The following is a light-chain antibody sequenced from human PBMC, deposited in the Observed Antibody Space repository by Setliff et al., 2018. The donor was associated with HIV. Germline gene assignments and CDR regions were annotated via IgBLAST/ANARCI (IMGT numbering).Light chain of an antibody. J-gene: IGLJ1*01. CDR3: SSYGDTNTS. Sequence: QSVLSQPASVSGSPGQSITISCTGTSGDVGNYDHVPWYQQCPGKAPKLIIYDVIQRPSGISNRFSGSKSGNTASLTISGLQAEDEGDYYCSSYGDTNTSFGTGTKVTVL. V-gene: IGLV2-23*02. CDR1: SGDVGNYDH. CDR2: DVI.